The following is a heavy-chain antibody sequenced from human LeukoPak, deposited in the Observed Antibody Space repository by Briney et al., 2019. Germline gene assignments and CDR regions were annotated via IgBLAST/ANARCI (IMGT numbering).Heavy chain of an antibody. CDR1: GYTFTSYG. D-gene: IGHD5-24*01. Sequence: ASVKVSCKASGYTFTSYGISWVRQAPGQGLEWMGWISAYKGNTNYAQKLQDRVTMTRDTSASTVYMELSSLKSEDTAVYYCARVRDGYNDAYDIWGQGTMVTVTS. J-gene: IGHJ3*02. CDR2: ISAYKGNT. CDR3: ARVRDGYNDAYDI. V-gene: IGHV1-18*01.